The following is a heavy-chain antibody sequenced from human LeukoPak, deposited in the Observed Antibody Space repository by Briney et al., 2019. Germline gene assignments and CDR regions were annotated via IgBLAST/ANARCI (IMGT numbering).Heavy chain of an antibody. CDR3: AKGGKWDVTPFDY. J-gene: IGHJ4*02. CDR2: ISGGGGST. V-gene: IGHV3-23*01. CDR1: GFTFTSYS. D-gene: IGHD1-26*01. Sequence: GGSLRLSCAASGFTFTSYSMNWVRQAPGKGLEWVSTISGGGGSTYYADSVKGRFTISRDNSKNTLYLQVNSLRAEDTAVHYCAKGGKWDVTPFDYWGQGTLVTVSS.